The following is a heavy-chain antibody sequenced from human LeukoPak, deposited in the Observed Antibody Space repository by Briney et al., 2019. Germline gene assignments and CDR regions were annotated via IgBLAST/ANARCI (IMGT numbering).Heavy chain of an antibody. CDR2: INHSGST. D-gene: IGHD3-10*01. CDR1: GGSISGYY. Sequence: SETLSLTCTVSGGSISGYYWSCIRRPPGKGLEWIGEINHSGSTNYNPSLKSRVTISVDTSKNQFSLKLSSVTAADTAVYYCARLRPPSYYYGSGSYQYYFDYWGQGTLVTVSS. V-gene: IGHV4-34*01. J-gene: IGHJ4*02. CDR3: ARLRPPSYYYGSGSYQYYFDY.